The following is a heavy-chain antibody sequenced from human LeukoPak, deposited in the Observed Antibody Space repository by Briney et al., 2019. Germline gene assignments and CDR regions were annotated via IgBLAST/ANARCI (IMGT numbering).Heavy chain of an antibody. J-gene: IGHJ3*01. CDR3: ARRGYAISSSQLRGAFDL. D-gene: IGHD5-24*01. V-gene: IGHV3-64*02. Sequence: GGSLRLSCAASGFTISTYAMHWVRQAAGKGLEYVSANADSVNDRFTISRDNSNNTLFLQMDSLRPEDIAVYFCARRGYAISSSQLRGAFDLWGQGTMVTVSS. CDR1: GFTISTYA.